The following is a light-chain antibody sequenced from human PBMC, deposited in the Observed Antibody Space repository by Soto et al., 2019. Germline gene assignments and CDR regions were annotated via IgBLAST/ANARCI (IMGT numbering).Light chain of an antibody. J-gene: IGKJ4*01. Sequence: DLQMTQSPSSLSASVGDRVSITCQASQDISINLNWYQQKPGKAPKLLIYDASNLETGVPSTFNGSGSGTDFTFTISSLQPEDIATYYCQQCDNLPLTFGGGTKVEIK. CDR3: QQCDNLPLT. V-gene: IGKV1-33*01. CDR2: DAS. CDR1: QDISIN.